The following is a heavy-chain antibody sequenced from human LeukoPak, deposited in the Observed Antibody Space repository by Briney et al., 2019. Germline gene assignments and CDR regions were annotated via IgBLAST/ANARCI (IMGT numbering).Heavy chain of an antibody. V-gene: IGHV3-11*06. CDR2: ISGSSGDT. J-gene: IGHJ4*02. Sequence: GGSLRLSCAAPGFTFSDYYMIWIRQAPGKGLEWVSFISGSSGDTNYVDSVKGRFTISRDNAKKSLYLQVSSLRAEDTAVYYCVRGRPGGVGELGYWGQGTLVTVSS. CDR3: VRGRPGGVGELGY. D-gene: IGHD1-7*01. CDR1: GFTFSDYY.